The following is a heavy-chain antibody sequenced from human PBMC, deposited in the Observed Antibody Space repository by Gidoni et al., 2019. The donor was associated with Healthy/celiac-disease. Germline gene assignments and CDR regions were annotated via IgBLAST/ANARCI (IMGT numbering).Heavy chain of an antibody. D-gene: IGHD3-22*01. J-gene: IGHJ4*02. CDR3: ARVNYYDYYFDY. CDR1: GYTFTGYY. V-gene: IGHV1-2*02. CDR2: INPNSGGT. Sequence: QVQLVQSGAEVKKPGASVKVSCKASGYTFTGYYMHWVRQAPGQGLEWMGWINPNSGGTNYEQKFQGRVTMTRDTSISTAYMELSRLRSDDTAVYYCARVNYYDYYFDYWGQGTLVTVSS.